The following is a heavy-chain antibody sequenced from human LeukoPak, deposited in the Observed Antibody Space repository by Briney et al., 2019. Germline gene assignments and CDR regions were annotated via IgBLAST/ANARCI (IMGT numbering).Heavy chain of an antibody. Sequence: GGSLRLSCAASGFTFSSYAMSWVRQAPGKGLEWVSAISGSGGSTYYADSVKGRFTIPRDNSKNTLYLQMNSLRAEDTAVYYCARHYDSSGYPMIRMDVWGQGTTVTVSS. V-gene: IGHV3-23*01. CDR3: ARHYDSSGYPMIRMDV. CDR2: ISGSGGST. CDR1: GFTFSSYA. D-gene: IGHD3-22*01. J-gene: IGHJ6*02.